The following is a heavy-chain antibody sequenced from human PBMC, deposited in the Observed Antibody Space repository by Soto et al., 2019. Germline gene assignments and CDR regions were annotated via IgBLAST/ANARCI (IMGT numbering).Heavy chain of an antibody. D-gene: IGHD4-4*01. CDR3: AREGEYSTFDY. CDR2: IYYSGST. J-gene: IGHJ4*02. CDR1: GGSISSYY. V-gene: IGHV4-59*01. Sequence: SETLSLTCTVSGGSISSYYWSWIRQPPGKGLEWIGYIYYSGSTNYNPSLKSRVTISVDTSKNQFSLKLSSVTAADTAVYYCAREGEYSTFDYWGQGTLVTVSS.